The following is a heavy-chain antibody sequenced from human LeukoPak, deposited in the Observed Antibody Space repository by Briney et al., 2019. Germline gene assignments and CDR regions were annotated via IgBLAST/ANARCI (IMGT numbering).Heavy chain of an antibody. CDR1: GGSISSYY. CDR2: IYYSGST. V-gene: IGHV4-59*01. Sequence: SKTLSLTCTVSGGSISSYYWSWIRQPPGKRLEWIGYIYYSGSTNYNPSLKSRVTISVDTSKNQFSLKLSSVTAADTAVYYCAGRNWNYGAHWLDPWGQGTLVTVSS. D-gene: IGHD1-7*01. J-gene: IGHJ5*02. CDR3: AGRNWNYGAHWLDP.